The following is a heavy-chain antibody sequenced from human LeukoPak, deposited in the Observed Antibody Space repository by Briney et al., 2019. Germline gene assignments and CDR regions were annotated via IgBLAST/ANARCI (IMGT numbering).Heavy chain of an antibody. CDR1: GASMRNSDYY. CDR2: VDYSGGT. CDR3: ASSSEVDPTRIDY. J-gene: IGHJ4*02. V-gene: IGHV4-39*01. D-gene: IGHD1-1*01. Sequence: PSETLSLTCTVSGASMRNSDYYWGWIRQAPGKGLEWIGSVDYSGGTYYNPSLKGRVTIAVDTSQKQVSLKVNSVTAADTAVYYCASSSEVDPTRIDYWGQGTLVTVSS.